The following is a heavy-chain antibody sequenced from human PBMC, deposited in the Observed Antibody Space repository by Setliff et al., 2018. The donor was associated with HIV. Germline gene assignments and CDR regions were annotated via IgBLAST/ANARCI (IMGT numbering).Heavy chain of an antibody. CDR2: INHSGSI. D-gene: IGHD6-19*01. CDR1: GGSFSGYY. J-gene: IGHJ6*03. Sequence: PSETLSLTCAVYGGSFSGYYWSWIRQPPGKGLEWIGEINHSGSINYNPSLKSRVTISVDTSKNQFSLKLSSVTAADTAVYYCARGESSGGCYYMDVWDKGTTVTVSS. V-gene: IGHV4-34*01. CDR3: ARGESSGGCYYMDV.